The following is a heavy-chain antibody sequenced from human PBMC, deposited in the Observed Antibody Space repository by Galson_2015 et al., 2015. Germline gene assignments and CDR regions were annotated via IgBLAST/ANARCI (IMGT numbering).Heavy chain of an antibody. Sequence: SVKVSCKVSGYTLTELSMHWVRQAPGKGLEWMGGFDPEDGETIYAQKFQGRVTMTEDTSTDTAYMELSSLRSEDTAVYYCATAPPFVYCSSTSCYAFDIWGQGTMVTVSS. CDR2: FDPEDGET. D-gene: IGHD2-2*01. CDR3: ATAPPFVYCSSTSCYAFDI. J-gene: IGHJ3*02. V-gene: IGHV1-24*01. CDR1: GYTLTELS.